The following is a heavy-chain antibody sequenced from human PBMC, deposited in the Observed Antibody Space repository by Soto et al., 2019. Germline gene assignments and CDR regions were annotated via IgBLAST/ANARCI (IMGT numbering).Heavy chain of an antibody. Sequence: GASVKVSCKASGGTFSSYAISWVRQAPGQGLEWMGGIIPIFGTANYAQKFQGRVTITADESTSTAYMELSSLRSEDTAVYYCAREGYSSSSGGYSYYYYGMDVWGQGTTVTVSS. J-gene: IGHJ6*02. D-gene: IGHD6-6*01. CDR3: AREGYSSSSGGYSYYYYGMDV. CDR2: IIPIFGTA. V-gene: IGHV1-69*13. CDR1: GGTFSSYA.